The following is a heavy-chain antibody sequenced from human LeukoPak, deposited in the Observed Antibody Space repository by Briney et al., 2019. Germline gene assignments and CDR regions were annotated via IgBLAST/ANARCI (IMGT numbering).Heavy chain of an antibody. CDR3: ASTNRNGYNFDY. CDR1: RYTFTIYY. J-gene: IGHJ4*02. Sequence: ASVKVSCKAPRYTFTIYYMHWVRQAPGQGLEWMGMINPSGGSTSYAQKFQGRVTMTRDTSTNTVYMELSSLRSDDTAVYYCASTNRNGYNFDYWGQGTLVTVSS. V-gene: IGHV1-46*01. D-gene: IGHD5-24*01. CDR2: INPSGGST.